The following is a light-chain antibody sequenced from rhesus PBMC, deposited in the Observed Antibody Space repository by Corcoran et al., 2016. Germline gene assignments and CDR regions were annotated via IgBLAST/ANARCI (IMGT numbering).Light chain of an antibody. CDR2: KAS. CDR1: QGISSW. V-gene: IGKV1-22*01. CDR3: LQYSSSPFT. J-gene: IGKJ3*01. Sequence: DIQMTQSPSSLSASVGDTVTITCRASQGISSWLAWYQQKPGKAPKLLIYKASSLQSGVPSRVSGSGSGTDFTLPISSLQSEDFATYYFLQYSSSPFTFGPGTKLDIK.